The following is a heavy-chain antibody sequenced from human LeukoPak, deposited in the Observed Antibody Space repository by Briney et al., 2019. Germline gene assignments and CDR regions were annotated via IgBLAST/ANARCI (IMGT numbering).Heavy chain of an antibody. CDR2: ISFDGNSK. D-gene: IGHD1-26*01. CDR1: GFTFTSYA. CDR3: ARDIAGDTKFDY. V-gene: IGHV3-30-3*01. Sequence: GGSLRLSCAASGFTFTSYAMHWVRQAPGKGLEWVTAISFDGNSKYYADSVKGRFTTSRDNSKNTLYLEVNSLRPEDTAVYYCARDIAGDTKFDYWGQGVLVTVSS. J-gene: IGHJ4*02.